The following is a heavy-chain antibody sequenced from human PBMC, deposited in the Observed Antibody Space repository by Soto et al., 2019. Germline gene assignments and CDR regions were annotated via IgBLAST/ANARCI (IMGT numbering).Heavy chain of an antibody. CDR1: GNSFTSYW. CDR3: ARGYCTTTICDPWFDP. CDR2: IYPGDSDT. J-gene: IGHJ5*02. D-gene: IGHD2-2*01. Sequence: GASMTIYDTCIGNSFTSYWIGWVRQMPGKGLGWMGIIYPGDSDTRYSPSFQGQVTISADKSITTAYLQWSSLKDSDTAMYYCARGYCTTTICDPWFDPWGQGTLVTVSS. V-gene: IGHV5-51*01.